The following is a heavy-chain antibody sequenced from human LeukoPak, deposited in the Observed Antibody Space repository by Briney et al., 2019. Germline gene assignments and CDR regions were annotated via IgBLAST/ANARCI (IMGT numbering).Heavy chain of an antibody. Sequence: GESLKISCKGSGYSFTSYWIGWVRQMPGKGLEWMGIIYPGDSDTRYSPSFQGQVSISADKSISTAYLQWSSLKASDTAMYYCARLQVGWTETTNWFDPWGQGTLVTVSS. J-gene: IGHJ5*02. V-gene: IGHV5-51*01. CDR1: GYSFTSYW. D-gene: IGHD3/OR15-3a*01. CDR3: ARLQVGWTETTNWFDP. CDR2: IYPGDSDT.